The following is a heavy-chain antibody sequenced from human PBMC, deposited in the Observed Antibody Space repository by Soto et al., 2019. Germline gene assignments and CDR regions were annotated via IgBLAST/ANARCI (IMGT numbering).Heavy chain of an antibody. CDR2: INPNSGGT. CDR3: ARDRGGVAWDYYYCFDL. D-gene: IGHD2-8*02. CDR1: GYTFSAYY. Sequence: QEQLVQSGAEEKKPGASVKVSCKASGYTFSAYYMHWVRQAPGQGLEWMGWINPNSGGTKYAQKFQGRVTMTRDTSMTTASMELSRLRSDDTAVYYCARDRGGVAWDYYYCFDLWGPGTTVTVSS. J-gene: IGHJ6*02. V-gene: IGHV1-2*02.